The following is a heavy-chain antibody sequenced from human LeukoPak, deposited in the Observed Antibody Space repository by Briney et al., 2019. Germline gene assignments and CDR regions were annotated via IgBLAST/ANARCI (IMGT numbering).Heavy chain of an antibody. V-gene: IGHV1-2*02. CDR2: INPNSGGT. D-gene: IGHD4-11*01. Sequence: VASVKVSCKASGYTFTGYYMHWVRQAPGQGLEWMGWINPNSGGTNYAQKFQGRVTMTRDTSISTAYMELSRLRSDDTAVYYCARVGGDDYSFADFWGQGTLVTVSS. CDR3: ARVGGDDYSFADF. CDR1: GYTFTGYY. J-gene: IGHJ4*02.